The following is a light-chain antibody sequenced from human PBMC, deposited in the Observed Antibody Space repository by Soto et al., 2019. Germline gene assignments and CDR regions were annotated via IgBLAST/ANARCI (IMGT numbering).Light chain of an antibody. CDR1: QSIRSF. Sequence: DVQMTQSPSSLSASVGDRVTITCRASQSIRSFLNWYQQKPGKVPKLLIYAASSLQSGVPSRFSGSGSGTDFTLTISSLQPEDFATYYCQQSYSTPYTFGQGTKLEIK. V-gene: IGKV1-39*01. J-gene: IGKJ2*01. CDR3: QQSYSTPYT. CDR2: AAS.